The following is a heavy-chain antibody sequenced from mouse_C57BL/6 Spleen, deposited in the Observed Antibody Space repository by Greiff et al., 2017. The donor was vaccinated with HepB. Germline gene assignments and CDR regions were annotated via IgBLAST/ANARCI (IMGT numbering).Heavy chain of an antibody. Sequence: QVQLQQSGAELVRPGTSVKVSCKASGYAFTNYLIEWVKQRPGQGLEWIGVINPGSGGTNYNEKFKGKATLTADKSSSTAYMQLSSLTSEESAVYFCARRYYGSSLGYFDVWGTGTTVTVSS. D-gene: IGHD1-1*01. V-gene: IGHV1-54*01. CDR3: ARRYYGSSLGYFDV. CDR1: GYAFTNYL. J-gene: IGHJ1*03. CDR2: INPGSGGT.